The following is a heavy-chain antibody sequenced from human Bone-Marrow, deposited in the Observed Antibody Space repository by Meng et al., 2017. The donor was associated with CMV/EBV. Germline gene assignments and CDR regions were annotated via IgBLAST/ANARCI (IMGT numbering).Heavy chain of an antibody. CDR3: ASRGGAAAGMGDY. CDR1: GYTFTGYY. J-gene: IGHJ4*02. D-gene: IGHD6-13*01. Sequence: SVKVFCKASGYTFTGYYMHWVRQAPGQGLEWMGGIIPILGIANYAQKFQGRVTITADKSTSTAYMELSSLRSEDTVVYYCASRGGAAAGMGDYWGQGTLVTVSS. CDR2: IIPILGIA. V-gene: IGHV1-69*10.